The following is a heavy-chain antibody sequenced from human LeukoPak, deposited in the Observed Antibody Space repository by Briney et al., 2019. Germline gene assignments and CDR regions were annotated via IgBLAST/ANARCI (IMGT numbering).Heavy chain of an antibody. J-gene: IGHJ5*02. CDR3: LRRQALRGRHRAFDP. V-gene: IGHV1-69*05. CDR2: IIPMFGTA. D-gene: IGHD6-25*01. CDR1: GGTFSNYA. Sequence: AASVKVSCKASGGTFSNYAISWVRQAPGQGLEWLAGIIPMFGTAKYAQKFQGRDTITTDESTTTAYMELISLRFEDTAVYYFLRRQALRGRHRAFDPWGQGTLVTVTS.